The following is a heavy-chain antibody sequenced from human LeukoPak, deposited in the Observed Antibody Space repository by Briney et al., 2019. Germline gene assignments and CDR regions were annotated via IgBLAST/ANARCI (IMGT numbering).Heavy chain of an antibody. CDR1: GGSISSYY. CDR3: CGSPYYYYYYMDV. Sequence: PSETLSLTCTVSGGSISSYYWSWIRQPPGKGLEWIGYIYYSGSTNYNPSLKSRVTISVDTSKNQFSLKLSSVTAADTAVYFPCGSPYYYYYYMDVWGKGTTVTVSS. J-gene: IGHJ6*03. V-gene: IGHV4-59*12. CDR2: IYYSGST.